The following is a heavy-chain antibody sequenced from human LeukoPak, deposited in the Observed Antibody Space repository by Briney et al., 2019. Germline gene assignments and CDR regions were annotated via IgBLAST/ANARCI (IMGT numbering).Heavy chain of an antibody. CDR3: AKEDVVVITIRYFQH. Sequence: GGSLRLSCAASGFTFNTYAMRWVRQAPGKGLEWVAVISYDGSNKYYADSVKGRFTISRDNSKNTLYLQMNSLRTEDTAIYYCAKEDVVVITIRYFQHWGQGTLVTVSS. V-gene: IGHV3-30*18. CDR2: ISYDGSNK. J-gene: IGHJ1*01. D-gene: IGHD3-22*01. CDR1: GFTFNTYA.